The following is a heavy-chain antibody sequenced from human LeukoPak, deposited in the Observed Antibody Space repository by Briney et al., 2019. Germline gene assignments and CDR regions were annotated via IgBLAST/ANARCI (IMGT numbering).Heavy chain of an antibody. CDR1: GGSVSRGSYY. D-gene: IGHD3-22*01. Sequence: SETLSLTCTVSGGSVSRGSYYWSWIRQPPGKGLEWIGYIYYSGSTNYIPSLKSRVTISVDTSKNQFSLKLSSVTAADTAVYYCARHYYDSSGYYYYYYGMDVWGQGTTVTVSS. CDR3: ARHYYDSSGYYYYYYGMDV. J-gene: IGHJ6*02. V-gene: IGHV4-61*01. CDR2: IYYSGST.